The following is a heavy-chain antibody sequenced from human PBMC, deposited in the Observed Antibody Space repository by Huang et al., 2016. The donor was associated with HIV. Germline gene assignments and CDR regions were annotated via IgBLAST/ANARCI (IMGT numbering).Heavy chain of an antibody. V-gene: IGHV3-30*03. Sequence: QVQLVESGGGVVQPGRSLRLSCAASGFIFSNYGMHCVRQAPGKGLEWVALISYDGSNKYYTDSVKGRFSISRDNSKNTLYLQMNSLRAEDTAVYYCALKGDSSGWEYFRHWGQGTLVTVSS. CDR3: ALKGDSSGWEYFRH. CDR2: ISYDGSNK. D-gene: IGHD6-19*01. J-gene: IGHJ1*01. CDR1: GFIFSNYG.